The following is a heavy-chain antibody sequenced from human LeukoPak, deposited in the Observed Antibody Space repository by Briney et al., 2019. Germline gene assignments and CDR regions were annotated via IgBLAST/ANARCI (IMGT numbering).Heavy chain of an antibody. CDR3: ARDADYGGSPDAFDV. D-gene: IGHD4-23*01. J-gene: IGHJ3*01. CDR2: IYSGGTT. CDR1: GFTFSSYE. V-gene: IGHV3-53*01. Sequence: GGSLRLSCAASGFTFSSYEMNWVRQAPGKGLKWVSIIYSGGTTYYADSVKGRFTISRDNSKNTLYLQMNTLRAEDTAVYYCARDADYGGSPDAFDVWGRGTIVTVSS.